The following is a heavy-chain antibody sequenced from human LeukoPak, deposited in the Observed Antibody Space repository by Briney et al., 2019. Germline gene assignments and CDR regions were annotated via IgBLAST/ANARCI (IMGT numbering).Heavy chain of an antibody. J-gene: IGHJ4*02. V-gene: IGHV3-23*01. Sequence: PGGSLRLSCAASGFTFSRYAMSWVRPAPGKWLEWVAAISCSGNRTYYADSVKGRFTISRDNTKNTLYLQRNSLRAEDTAVYYCAKDFSGYDTCDYWGQGTLVTVSS. CDR3: AKDFSGYDTCDY. CDR1: GFTFSRYA. D-gene: IGHD5-12*01. CDR2: ISCSGNRT.